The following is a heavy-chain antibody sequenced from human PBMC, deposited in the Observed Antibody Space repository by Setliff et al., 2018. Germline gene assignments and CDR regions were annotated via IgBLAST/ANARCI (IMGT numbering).Heavy chain of an antibody. J-gene: IGHJ3*02. CDR1: GFTFSSYG. V-gene: IGHV3-33*06. CDR2: IWYDGSNK. CDR3: AKDGGFWSGPSSDAFDI. Sequence: PGGSLRLSCAASGFTFSSYGMHWVRQAPGKGLEWVAVIWYDGSNKYYADSVKGRFTISRDNSKNTLYLQMNSLRAEDTAVYYCAKDGGFWSGPSSDAFDIWGQGTMVTVSS. D-gene: IGHD3-3*01.